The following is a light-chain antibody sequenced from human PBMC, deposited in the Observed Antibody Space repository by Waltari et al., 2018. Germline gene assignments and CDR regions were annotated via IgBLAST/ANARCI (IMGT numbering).Light chain of an antibody. CDR2: ATD. V-gene: IGLV1-40*01. CDR1: SSNIGAGYH. J-gene: IGLJ3*02. CDR3: QSYENDLGGDWV. Sequence: HSVLTQPPSVSGAPGQRVIISCTGGSSNIGAGYHVHGYQQLPRSGPKLLIYATDNRPSEVPDRFSGSKSGASAYLAITGLQAEDEADYYCQSYENDLGGDWVFGGGTKLTV.